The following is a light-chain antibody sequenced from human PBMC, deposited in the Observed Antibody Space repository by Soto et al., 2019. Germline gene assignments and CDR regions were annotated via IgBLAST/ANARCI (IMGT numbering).Light chain of an antibody. J-gene: IGLJ1*01. V-gene: IGLV2-14*01. CDR3: SSYTTSLTLV. Sequence: QSVLTQPASVSGSPGQSITISCTGTISDVGDNNYVSWYRHHPGKSPKLMIYEVSNRPSGVSNRFSGSKSGNTASLTISGLQAEDEADYYCSSYTTSLTLVFGTGTKVTVL. CDR2: EVS. CDR1: ISDVGDNNY.